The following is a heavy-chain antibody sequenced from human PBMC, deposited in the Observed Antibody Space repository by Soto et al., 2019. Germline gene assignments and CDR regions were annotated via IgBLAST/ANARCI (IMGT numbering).Heavy chain of an antibody. CDR3: AKGRRGRGYYYYYGMDV. J-gene: IGHJ6*02. CDR2: ISYDGSNK. CDR1: GFTFSSYG. V-gene: IGHV3-30*18. Sequence: QVQLMESGGGVVQPGRSLRLSCAASGFTFSSYGMHWVRQAPGKGLEWVAVISYDGSNKYYADSVKGRFTISRDNSKNTLYLQMNSLRAEDTAVYYCAKGRRGRGYYYYYGMDVWGQGTTVTVSS.